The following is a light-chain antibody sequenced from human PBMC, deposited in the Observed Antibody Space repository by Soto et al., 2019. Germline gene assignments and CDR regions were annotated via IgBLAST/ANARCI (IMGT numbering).Light chain of an antibody. V-gene: IGLV1-44*01. CDR3: PGWDDSLNGPV. Sequence: QSVLTQPPSASGTPGQRVTISCSGSSSNIGRNTVNWYQQLPGTAPKLLIYSNNQRPSGVPDRFSGSKSGTSGSLAISGLASEDEADYYSPGWDDSLNGPVFGGGTKLTVL. J-gene: IGLJ2*01. CDR1: SSNIGRNT. CDR2: SNN.